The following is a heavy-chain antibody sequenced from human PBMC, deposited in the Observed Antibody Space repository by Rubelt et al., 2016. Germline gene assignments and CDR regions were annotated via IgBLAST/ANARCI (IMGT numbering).Heavy chain of an antibody. CDR3: ASSRYSNTWCDY. Sequence: QVELVESGGGVVQPGRSLRLSCAASGFTFINYVMHWLRQAPGKGLEWVAVISYDGSNYYYADSVKGRFTISRDNSKNTLYLQMTTLRVEDTAVYYGASSRYSNTWCDYWGQGTLVTVSS. CDR1: GFTFINYV. J-gene: IGHJ4*02. D-gene: IGHD1-26*01. CDR2: ISYDGSNY. V-gene: IGHV3-30*04.